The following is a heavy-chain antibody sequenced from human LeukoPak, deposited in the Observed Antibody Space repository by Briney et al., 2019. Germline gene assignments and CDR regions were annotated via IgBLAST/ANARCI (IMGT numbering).Heavy chain of an antibody. CDR2: IYYSGST. CDR3: ARVGSTPSLYSSSWSDAFDI. J-gene: IGHJ3*02. Sequence: SETLSLTCTVSGGSISSYYWSWIRQPPGKGLEWIGYIYYSGSTNYNPSLKSRVTMSVDTSKNQFSLKLSSVTAADTAVYYCARVGSTPSLYSSSWSDAFDIWGQGTMVTVSS. V-gene: IGHV4-59*12. CDR1: GGSISSYY. D-gene: IGHD6-13*01.